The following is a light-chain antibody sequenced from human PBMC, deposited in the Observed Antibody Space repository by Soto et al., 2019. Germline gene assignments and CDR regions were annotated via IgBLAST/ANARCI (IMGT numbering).Light chain of an antibody. J-gene: IGKJ4*01. CDR2: AAS. V-gene: IGKV1-6*01. Sequence: AIQMTQSPTSLSASVGDRVTITCRASQGIRNDLGWYQQKPGKAPKLLIYAASSLQSGVPSRFSGSGSGTDFTLSISSLQPEDFATYYCLQDYNYPPTFGGGTKVEIK. CDR1: QGIRND. CDR3: LQDYNYPPT.